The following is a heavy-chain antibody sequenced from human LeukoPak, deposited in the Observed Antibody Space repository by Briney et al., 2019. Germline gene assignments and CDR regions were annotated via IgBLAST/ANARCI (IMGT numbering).Heavy chain of an antibody. CDR1: GGSISSSDYY. CDR2: ISYSGWS. Sequence: SETLSLTCSVSGGSISSSDYYWGWIRQSPGKGLDWIGSISYSGWSYSDPSLKSRATISVDTSKNQFSLKLSSVTAADTAVYYCARDVRTAESRSFGVVVSAVFDYWGQGTLVTVSS. CDR3: ARDVRTAESRSFGVVVSAVFDY. D-gene: IGHD3-3*01. J-gene: IGHJ4*02. V-gene: IGHV4-39*07.